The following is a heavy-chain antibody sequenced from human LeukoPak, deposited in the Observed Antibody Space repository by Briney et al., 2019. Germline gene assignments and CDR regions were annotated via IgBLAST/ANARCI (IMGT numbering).Heavy chain of an antibody. CDR2: ISSSSYI. J-gene: IGHJ4*02. D-gene: IGHD3-3*01. CDR3: ARGGKFLRSGPDY. V-gene: IGHV3-21*04. CDR1: GFTFSSYS. Sequence: GGSLRLSCAASGFTFSSYSMNWVRQAPGKGLEWVSSISSSSYIYYADSVKGRFTISRDNAQNSLYLQMNSLRVEDTAFYYCARGGKFLRSGPDYWGQGTLVIVSS.